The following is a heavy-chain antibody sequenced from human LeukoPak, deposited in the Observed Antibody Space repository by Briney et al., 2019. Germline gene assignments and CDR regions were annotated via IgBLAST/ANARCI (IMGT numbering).Heavy chain of an antibody. CDR3: ARALLWFGGYYGMDV. CDR1: GGPISSGSYY. V-gene: IGHV4-61*02. J-gene: IGHJ6*04. Sequence: SQTLSLTCTVSGGPISSGSYYWSWIRQPAGKGLEWIGRIYTSGSTNYNPSLKSRVTISVDPSKNQFSLKLSSVTAADTAVYYCARALLWFGGYYGMDVWGKGTTVTVSS. D-gene: IGHD3-10*01. CDR2: IYTSGST.